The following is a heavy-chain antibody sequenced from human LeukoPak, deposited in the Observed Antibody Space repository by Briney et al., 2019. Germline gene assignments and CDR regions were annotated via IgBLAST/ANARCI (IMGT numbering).Heavy chain of an antibody. CDR3: ARATRGSAHFDY. Sequence: PGGSLRLSCAASGFTFSSYAMHWVRQAPGKGLEWVAVISYDGSNKYYADSVKGRFTISRDNSKNTLYLQMNSLRAGDTAVYYCARATRGSAHFDYWGQGTLVTVSS. CDR2: ISYDGSNK. V-gene: IGHV3-30-3*01. J-gene: IGHJ4*02. CDR1: GFTFSSYA. D-gene: IGHD1-26*01.